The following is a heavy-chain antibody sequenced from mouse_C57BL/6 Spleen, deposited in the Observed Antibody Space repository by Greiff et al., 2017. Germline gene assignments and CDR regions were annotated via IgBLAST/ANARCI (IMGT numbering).Heavy chain of an antibody. Sequence: VQLQQSGPELVKPGASVKMSCKASGYTFTDYNMHWVKQSHGKSLEWIGYINPNNGGTSYNQKFKGKATLTVNKSSSTAYMELRSLTSEDSAVYYCASPYGNYVPFAYWGQGTLVTVSA. J-gene: IGHJ3*01. V-gene: IGHV1-22*01. CDR1: GYTFTDYN. CDR2: INPNNGGT. CDR3: ASPYGNYVPFAY. D-gene: IGHD2-1*01.